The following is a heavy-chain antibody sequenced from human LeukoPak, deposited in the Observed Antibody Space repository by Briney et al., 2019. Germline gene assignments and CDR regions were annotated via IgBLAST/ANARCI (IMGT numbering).Heavy chain of an antibody. Sequence: PSETLSLTCAVYGGSFSGYYWSWIRQPPGKRLEWIGEINHSGSTNYNPSLKSRVTISVDTSKNQFSLQLSSVTAADTAVFYCARGGYLFSDYVWGSYRPIDYWAQGTLVTVSS. V-gene: IGHV4-34*01. D-gene: IGHD3-16*02. CDR3: ARGGYLFSDYVWGSYRPIDY. CDR2: INHSGST. CDR1: GGSFSGYY. J-gene: IGHJ4*02.